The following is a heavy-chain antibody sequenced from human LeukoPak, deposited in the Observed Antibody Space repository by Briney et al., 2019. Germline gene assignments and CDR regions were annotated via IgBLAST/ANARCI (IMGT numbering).Heavy chain of an antibody. D-gene: IGHD3-9*01. Sequence: GRSLILSCAASGFTFSSYCMHWVRQDPGKELEWLAAIWYDGSNKYYADYVKSRFTISRANSKNTLYLQMNSLRAEDMAVYYCARARYASPGLYYMDVWGKGNTVTVSS. CDR3: ARARYASPGLYYMDV. V-gene: IGHV3-33*01. CDR2: IWYDGSNK. CDR1: GFTFSSYC. J-gene: IGHJ6*03.